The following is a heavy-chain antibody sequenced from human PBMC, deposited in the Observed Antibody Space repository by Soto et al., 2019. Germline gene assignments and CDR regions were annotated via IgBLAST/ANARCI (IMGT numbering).Heavy chain of an antibody. J-gene: IGHJ4*02. CDR3: TSYDYGDYIIDY. CDR1: GGSISSGGYY. CDR2: IYYSGST. V-gene: IGHV4-31*03. D-gene: IGHD4-17*01. Sequence: SETLSLTCTVSGGSISSGGYYWSWIRQHPGKGLEWIGYIYYSGSTYYNPSLKSRVTISVDTSKNQFSLKLSSVTAEDTAVYFCTSYDYGDYIIDYWGQGTLVTVSS.